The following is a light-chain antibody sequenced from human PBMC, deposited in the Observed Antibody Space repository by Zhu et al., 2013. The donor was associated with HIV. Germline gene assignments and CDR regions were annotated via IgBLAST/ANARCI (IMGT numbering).Light chain of an antibody. CDR2: GAS. J-gene: IGKJ4*01. CDR3: QQYGSSPLT. V-gene: IGKV3-20*01. CDR1: QGVAIDS. Sequence: EIVMTQSTATVSVSPGDRATLSCRASQGVAIDSLAWYQQKPGQAPRLLIYGASSRASGIPDRFSGSGSGTDFTLSISRLESEDFAVYYCQQYGSSPLTFGGGTTVESK.